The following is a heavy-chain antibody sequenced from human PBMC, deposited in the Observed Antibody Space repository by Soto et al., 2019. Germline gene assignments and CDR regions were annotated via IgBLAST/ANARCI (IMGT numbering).Heavy chain of an antibody. V-gene: IGHV4-59*01. CDR2: SYYSGST. Sequence: QVQLQESGPGLVKPSETLSLTCVVSGGSLSSYYWSWIRQPPGKGLEWIGYSYYSGSTNYNPSLKSRVTISVDTSKNQFSLKLSSVTAADTAVYYCARTWGSTSDFWGRGTLVTVSS. CDR3: ARTWGSTSDF. CDR1: GGSLSSYY. J-gene: IGHJ4*02. D-gene: IGHD3-16*01.